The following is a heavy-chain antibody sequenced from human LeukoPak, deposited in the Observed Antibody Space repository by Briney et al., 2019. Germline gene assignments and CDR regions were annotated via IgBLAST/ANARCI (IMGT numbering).Heavy chain of an antibody. CDR1: GGSISSGGYY. D-gene: IGHD5-12*01. J-gene: IGHJ6*03. V-gene: IGHV4-31*03. CDR3: ARASSGYDSGDYYYYYMDV. CDR2: IYYSGST. Sequence: SQTLSLTCTVSGGSISSGGYYWSWIRQHPGKGLEWIGYIYYSGSTYYNPSLKSRVTISVDTSKNQFSLKLSSVTAADTAVYYCARASSGYDSGDYYYYYMDVWGKGTTVTDSS.